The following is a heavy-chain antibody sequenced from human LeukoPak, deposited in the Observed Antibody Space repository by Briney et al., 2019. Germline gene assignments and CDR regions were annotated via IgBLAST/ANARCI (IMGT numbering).Heavy chain of an antibody. V-gene: IGHV3-21*01. CDR2: ISSSSSYI. Sequence: GGSLRLSCAASGFTFSSYSMNWVRQAPGKGLEWVSSISSSSSYIYYADSVKGRFTISRDNAKNSLYLQMNSLRAEDTAVYYCASDNSGYDFWTHYGMDVWGQGTTVTVSS. J-gene: IGHJ6*02. CDR3: ASDNSGYDFWTHYGMDV. CDR1: GFTFSSYS. D-gene: IGHD3-3*01.